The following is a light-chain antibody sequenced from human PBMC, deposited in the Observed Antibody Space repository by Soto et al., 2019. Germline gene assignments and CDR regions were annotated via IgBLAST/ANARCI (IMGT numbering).Light chain of an antibody. CDR2: DAS. CDR1: QSVSSY. CDR3: QQRFNWPRLT. Sequence: EIVLTQSPATLSLSPGERATLSCRASQSVSSYLAWYQQKPGQAPRLLIYDASNRATGIPARFSGAGSGTDITLTIRRPEPEDIAVYYCQQRFNWPRLTFGQGTKLEIK. J-gene: IGKJ2*01. V-gene: IGKV3-11*01.